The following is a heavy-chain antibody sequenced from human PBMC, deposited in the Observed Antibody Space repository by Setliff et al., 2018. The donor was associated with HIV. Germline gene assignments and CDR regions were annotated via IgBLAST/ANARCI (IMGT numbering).Heavy chain of an antibody. Sequence: SETLSLTCTVSGASVRSGDHWSWVRQAPGKRLEWIGYIRYTDSTDYNPSLESRVTMSVDTSKKQISLKLTSVTAADSAVYYCVRGGLTGIDLWGQGRLVTVSS. V-gene: IGHV4-61*08. CDR2: IRYTDST. D-gene: IGHD3-9*01. CDR1: GASVRSGDH. J-gene: IGHJ5*02. CDR3: VRGGLTGIDL.